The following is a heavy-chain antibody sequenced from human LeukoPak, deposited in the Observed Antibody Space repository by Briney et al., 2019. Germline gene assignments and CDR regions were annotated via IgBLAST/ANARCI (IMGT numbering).Heavy chain of an antibody. Sequence: SETLSLTCTVSGGSISSYYWSWIRQPPGKGLEWIGYIYYSGSTNYNPSLKSRVTISVDTSKNQFSLKLSSVTAEDTAVYYCATEILAKILTGYYSGAFDIWGQGTMVTVSS. CDR1: GGSISSYY. V-gene: IGHV4-59*01. J-gene: IGHJ3*02. CDR2: IYYSGST. CDR3: ATEILAKILTGYYSGAFDI. D-gene: IGHD3-9*01.